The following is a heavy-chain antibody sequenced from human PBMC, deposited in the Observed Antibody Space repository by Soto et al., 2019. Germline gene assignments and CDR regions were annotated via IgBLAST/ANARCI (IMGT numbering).Heavy chain of an antibody. CDR3: ARDYGGNSFRYWYFDL. D-gene: IGHD4-17*01. V-gene: IGHV4-61*01. J-gene: IGHJ2*01. CDR2: IYYSGST. Sequence: QVQLQESGPGLVKPSETLSLTCTVSGGSVSSGSYYWSWIRQPPGKGLEWIGYIYYSGSTNYNPYLKSRVTISVDTSKNQFSLKLSSVTAADTAVYYCARDYGGNSFRYWYFDLWGRGTLVTVSS. CDR1: GGSVSSGSYY.